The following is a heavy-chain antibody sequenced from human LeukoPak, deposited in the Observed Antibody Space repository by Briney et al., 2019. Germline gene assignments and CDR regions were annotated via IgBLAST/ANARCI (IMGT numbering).Heavy chain of an antibody. V-gene: IGHV3-7*01. J-gene: IGHJ4*02. D-gene: IGHD2-8*01. CDR3: VRENNGAY. CDR1: GFTFSSYW. Sequence: GGSLRLSCAASGFTFSSYWMSWVGQAPGKGLERVANIKEDGSKIYYVDSVKGRFTISRDNARNSLYLQMDSLGAEDTAVYYCVRENNGAYWGQGTLVTVSS. CDR2: IKEDGSKI.